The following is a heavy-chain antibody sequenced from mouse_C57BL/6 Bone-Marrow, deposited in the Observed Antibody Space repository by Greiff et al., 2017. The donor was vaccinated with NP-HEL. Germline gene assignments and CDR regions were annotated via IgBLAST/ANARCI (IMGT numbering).Heavy chain of an antibody. CDR1: GYTFTSYW. CDR2: INPSRGYT. D-gene: IGHD2-1*01. V-gene: IGHV1-7*01. CDR3: ASWDGNWGAMDY. Sequence: QVQLQQSGAELAKPGASVKLSCKASGYTFTSYWMHWVKPRPGQGLEWIGYINPSRGYTKYNQKFKDKATLTADKSSSTSYLQRSSLTYEDSAVYYGASWDGNWGAMDYWGQGTSVTVSS. J-gene: IGHJ4*01.